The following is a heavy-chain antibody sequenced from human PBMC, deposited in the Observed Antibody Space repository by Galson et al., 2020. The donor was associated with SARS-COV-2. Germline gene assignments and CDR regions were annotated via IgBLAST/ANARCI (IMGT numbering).Heavy chain of an antibody. CDR2: IYYSGST. CDR3: VRDVVRGFNPREAFFDY. V-gene: IGHV4-31*03. CDR1: GDSISSGGYY. D-gene: IGHD3-10*01. J-gene: IGHJ4*02. Sequence: ETSETLSLTCTVSGDSISSGGYYWNWIRQHPGKGLEWVGYIYYSGSTFYTYYNPSLKSRVTMSMDTSKNQFSLDLSSVTAADTVVYYCVRDVVRGFNPREAFFDYWGQGTLVTVSS.